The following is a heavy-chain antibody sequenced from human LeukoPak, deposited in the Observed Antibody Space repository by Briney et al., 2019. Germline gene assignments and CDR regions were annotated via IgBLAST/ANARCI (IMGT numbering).Heavy chain of an antibody. CDR1: GFTVSSNY. V-gene: IGHV3-53*01. J-gene: IGHJ4*02. CDR2: IYSGGST. Sequence: GGSLRLSCAAAGFTVSSNYISWVRQAPGKGLEWVSVIYSGGSTYYADSVKGRFTISRDNSKNTLYLQMNSLRAEDTAVYYCARGTNIAVVDYWGQGSLVTVSS. CDR3: ARGTNIAVVDY. D-gene: IGHD6-19*01.